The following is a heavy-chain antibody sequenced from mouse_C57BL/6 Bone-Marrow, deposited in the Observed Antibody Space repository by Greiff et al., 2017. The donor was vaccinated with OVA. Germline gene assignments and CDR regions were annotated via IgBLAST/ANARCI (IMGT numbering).Heavy chain of an antibody. D-gene: IGHD1-1*01. J-gene: IGHJ2*01. CDR1: GFNIKDDY. Sequence: VQLQQSGAELVRPGASVKLSCTASGFNIKDDYMHWVKQRPEQGLEWIGWIDPENGDTEYASKFQGKATITADTSSNTAYLQLSSLTSEDTAVYYCTTDITTVVATDYFDYWGQGTTLTVSS. CDR2: IDPENGDT. CDR3: TTDITTVVATDYFDY. V-gene: IGHV14-4*01.